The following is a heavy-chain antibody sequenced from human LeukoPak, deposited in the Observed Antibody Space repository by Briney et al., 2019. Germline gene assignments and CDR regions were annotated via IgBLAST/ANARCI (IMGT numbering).Heavy chain of an antibody. CDR2: IRYDGSDK. CDR3: AKDVSYHYYDSSGHFDY. Sequence: GGSLSLSCAASGFTFSNYAIHWVRQAPGKGQEWVAFIRYDGSDKYYADSVKGRFTISRDNSKNTLYLHMNSLRVADTAVYYCAKDVSYHYYDSSGHFDYWGQGTLVTVSS. D-gene: IGHD3-22*01. V-gene: IGHV3-30*02. J-gene: IGHJ4*02. CDR1: GFTFSNYA.